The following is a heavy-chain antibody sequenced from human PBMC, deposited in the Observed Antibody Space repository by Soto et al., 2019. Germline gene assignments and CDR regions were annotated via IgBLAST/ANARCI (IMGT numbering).Heavy chain of an antibody. J-gene: IGHJ5*02. CDR2: INPDNGNT. CDR1: GYTFTRYT. Sequence: QVQLVQSGAEVKKPGASVKISCKASGYTFTRYTMNWVRQAPGQRLEWMGWINPDNGNTKSSQKFQDRVIITRDTSASTAYMDLSSLRSEDTAVYYFARGIATGKLAPWGQGTLVTVSS. D-gene: IGHD2-15*01. CDR3: ARGIATGKLAP. V-gene: IGHV1-3*01.